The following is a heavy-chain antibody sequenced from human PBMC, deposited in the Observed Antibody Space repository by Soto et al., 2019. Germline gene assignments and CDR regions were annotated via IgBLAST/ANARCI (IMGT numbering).Heavy chain of an antibody. CDR1: GFTFSSYA. V-gene: IGHV3-23*01. CDR3: AKDTDKWIQLWLDHDAFDI. J-gene: IGHJ3*02. CDR2: ISGSGGST. Sequence: PGGSLRLSCAASGFTFSSYAMSWVRQAPGKGLEWVSAISGSGGSTYYADSMKGRFTISRDNSKNTLYLQMNSLRAEDTAVYYYAKDTDKWIQLWLDHDAFDIWGQGTMVTVSS. D-gene: IGHD5-18*01.